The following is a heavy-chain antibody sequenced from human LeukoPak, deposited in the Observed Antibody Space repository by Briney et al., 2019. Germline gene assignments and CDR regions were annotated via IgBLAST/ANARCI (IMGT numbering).Heavy chain of an antibody. V-gene: IGHV4-30-4*08. Sequence: PSQTLSLTCTVSGGSISSSEYYWSWIRQPPGKGLEWIGYIYYSGSTYYNPSLKSRVTISVDTSKNQFSLKLSSVTAADTAVYYCARHLGYCSSTSCSPWFDPWGQGTLVTVSS. CDR3: ARHLGYCSSTSCSPWFDP. CDR1: GGSISSSEYY. CDR2: IYYSGST. J-gene: IGHJ5*02. D-gene: IGHD2-2*01.